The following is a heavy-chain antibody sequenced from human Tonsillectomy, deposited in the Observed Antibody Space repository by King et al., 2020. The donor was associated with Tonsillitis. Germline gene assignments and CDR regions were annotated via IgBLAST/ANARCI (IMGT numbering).Heavy chain of an antibody. CDR2: IYDSENT. J-gene: IGHJ5*02. CDR3: AGYEGGVFDP. CDR1: GGSISGGAYY. Sequence: VQLQESGPGLVKPSQTLSLTCSVSGGSISGGAYYWSWIRHLPGKGLEWIGYIYDSENTYYKPSLKSRLTISGDTSKNQFSLRLTSVTAADTAVYYCAGYEGGVFDPWGQGTLVTVSS. V-gene: IGHV4-31*03. D-gene: IGHD2-15*01.